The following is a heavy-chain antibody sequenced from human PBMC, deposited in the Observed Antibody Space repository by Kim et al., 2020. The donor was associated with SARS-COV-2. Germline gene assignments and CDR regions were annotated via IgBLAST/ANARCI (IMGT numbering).Heavy chain of an antibody. CDR3: ARDFDWALDR. CDR2: I. V-gene: IGHV3-48*02. D-gene: IGHD3-9*01. J-gene: IGHJ5*02. Sequence: IQYADSVQGRLTCSRNNAKNAVYLQMNSLREGDTGVYFCARDFDWALDRWGPGTLVTVSS.